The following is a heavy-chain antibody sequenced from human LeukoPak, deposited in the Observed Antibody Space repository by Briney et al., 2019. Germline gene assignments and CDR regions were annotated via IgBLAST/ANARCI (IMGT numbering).Heavy chain of an antibody. CDR1: GYTFTIYG. CDR3: ARDPVISSWLPFDY. Sequence: GASVKVSCTASGYTFTIYGISWVRQAPGQGLEWMGWISAYNGNTNYAQKLQGRVTMTTDTSTSTAYMELRSLRPDDPAVYYCARDPVISSWLPFDYWGQGTLVTVSS. V-gene: IGHV1-18*01. D-gene: IGHD6-13*01. J-gene: IGHJ4*02. CDR2: ISAYNGNT.